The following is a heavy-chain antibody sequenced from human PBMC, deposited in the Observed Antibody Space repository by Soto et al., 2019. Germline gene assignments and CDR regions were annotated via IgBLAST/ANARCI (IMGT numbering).Heavy chain of an antibody. D-gene: IGHD3-10*01. J-gene: IGHJ5*02. CDR1: GYTFTNYG. CDR2: ISAYNGNT. Sequence: QVQLVQSGAEVKKPGASVKVSCKASGYTFTNYGISWVRQAPGQGLEWMGWISAYNGNTKYAQKLQGRVTMTTDQSTSTDYMELRSLRSDDTAVYYCARGVGSESYYNQYYWFDPWGQGTLVTVSS. V-gene: IGHV1-18*01. CDR3: ARGVGSESYYNQYYWFDP.